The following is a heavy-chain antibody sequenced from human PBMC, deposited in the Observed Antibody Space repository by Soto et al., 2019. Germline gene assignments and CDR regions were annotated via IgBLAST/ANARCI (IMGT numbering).Heavy chain of an antibody. CDR3: ARDHLILPAHDFFYGSDV. CDR2: IPQDGSDG. Sequence: GGSLSLFCEVSGFPLSMYSMTWVRQAPGKGLEWVAKIPQDGSDGHYLDSVKGRFTISRDNAKNSVYLQMNSLRADDTAVYYCARDHLILPAHDFFYGSDVWGQGAKVTVAS. J-gene: IGHJ6*02. CDR1: GFPLSMYS. V-gene: IGHV3-7*03. D-gene: IGHD2-21*02.